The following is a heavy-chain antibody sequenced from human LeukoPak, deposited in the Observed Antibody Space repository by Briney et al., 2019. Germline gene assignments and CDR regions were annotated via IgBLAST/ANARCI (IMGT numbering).Heavy chain of an antibody. CDR1: GFTFSSYA. Sequence: GGSLRLSCAASGFTFSSYAMSWVRQAPGKGLEWVSAISGSGGSTYYADSVKGRFTISRDNSKNTLYLQMNSLRAEDTAVYYCAKMDGVFGSGFAEYFQHWGQGTLVTVSS. J-gene: IGHJ1*01. V-gene: IGHV3-23*01. CDR2: ISGSGGST. CDR3: AKMDGVFGSGFAEYFQH. D-gene: IGHD6-19*01.